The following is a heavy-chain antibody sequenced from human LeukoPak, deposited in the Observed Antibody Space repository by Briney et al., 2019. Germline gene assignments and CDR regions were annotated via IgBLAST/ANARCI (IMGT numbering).Heavy chain of an antibody. V-gene: IGHV3-21*01. J-gene: IGHJ6*02. Sequence: GGSLRLSCAASGFTFSSYSMNWVRQAPGKGLKWVSSISSSSSYIYYADSVKGRFTISRDNAKNSLYLQMNSLRAEDTAVYYCARYGSGSYEYYYYGMDVWGQGTTVTVSS. CDR1: GFTFSSYS. CDR2: ISSSSSYI. CDR3: ARYGSGSYEYYYYGMDV. D-gene: IGHD3-10*01.